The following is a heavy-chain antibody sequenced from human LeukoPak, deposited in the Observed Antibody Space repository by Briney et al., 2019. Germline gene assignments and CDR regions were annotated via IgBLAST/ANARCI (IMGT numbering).Heavy chain of an antibody. Sequence: GGSLRLSCSASGFTFKKYAMHWVRQAPGKGLEYVSAITSNGGRTYYADSVKARFTISRDNSKITLFLQMSSLRVEDTAVYYCVKDLYYDNSGYYSGAFDYWGQGTLVTVSS. CDR3: VKDLYYDNSGYYSGAFDY. D-gene: IGHD3-22*01. CDR2: ITSNGGRT. V-gene: IGHV3-64D*06. CDR1: GFTFKKYA. J-gene: IGHJ4*02.